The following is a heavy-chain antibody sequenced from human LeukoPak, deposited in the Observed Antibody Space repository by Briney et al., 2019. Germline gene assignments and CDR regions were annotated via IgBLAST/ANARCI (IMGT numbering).Heavy chain of an antibody. CDR2: IDPSDSST. J-gene: IGHJ4*02. CDR1: GYNFGTYW. Sequence: GESLKISCKGSGYNFGTYWISWVRQMPGKGLEWMGKIDPSDSSTSYSPSFEDHVTISVDKSTSTAYLQWSSLKASDTAMYYCARLSDYWGQGTLVTVSS. V-gene: IGHV5-10-1*01. CDR3: ARLSDY.